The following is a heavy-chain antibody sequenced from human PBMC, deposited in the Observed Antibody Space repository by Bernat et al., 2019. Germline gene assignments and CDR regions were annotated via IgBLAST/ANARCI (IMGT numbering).Heavy chain of an antibody. D-gene: IGHD2/OR15-2a*01. CDR3: ARWFRASTTSLRYFDL. V-gene: IGHV3-48*03. J-gene: IGHJ2*01. CDR2: IETDGSRT. CDR1: GFAFSNYE. Sequence: EVQLVESGGGLVQPGGSLRLSCAASGFAFSNYEMNWVRQAPGKGLEWLSYIETDGSRTYYAGSVKGRFTISRDNAKDSLYLHMNSLRAEDTAVYYCARWFRASTTSLRYFDLWGRGTLVAVSS.